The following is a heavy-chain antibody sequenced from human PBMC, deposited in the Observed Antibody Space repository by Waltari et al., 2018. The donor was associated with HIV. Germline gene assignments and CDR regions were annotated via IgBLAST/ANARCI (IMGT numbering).Heavy chain of an antibody. CDR1: GGSFSGYY. CDR2: INDSGSP. CDR3: ARGPRDNLDY. V-gene: IGHV4-34*01. D-gene: IGHD1-20*01. J-gene: IGHJ4*02. Sequence: QVQLRPWGAGLLKPSETLSLTCAVYGGSFSGYYCSWIRHSPGKGLQWLGDINDSGSPNYNMSLKSRLTISLDTSQKQFSLKLSSLTAADAAVYYCARGPRDNLDYWGQGTLVAVSS.